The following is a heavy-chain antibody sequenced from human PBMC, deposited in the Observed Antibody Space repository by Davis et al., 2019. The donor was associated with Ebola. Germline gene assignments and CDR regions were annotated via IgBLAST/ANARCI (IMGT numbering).Heavy chain of an antibody. Sequence: GESLKISCAASGFTFSSYGMHWVRQAPGKGLEWVAVIWYDGSNKYYADSVKGRFTISRDNSKNTLYLQMNSLRAEDTAVYYCARMRVLVVYATYNWFDPWGQGTLVTVSS. D-gene: IGHD2-8*02. CDR1: GFTFSSYG. J-gene: IGHJ5*02. V-gene: IGHV3-33*01. CDR2: IWYDGSNK. CDR3: ARMRVLVVYATYNWFDP.